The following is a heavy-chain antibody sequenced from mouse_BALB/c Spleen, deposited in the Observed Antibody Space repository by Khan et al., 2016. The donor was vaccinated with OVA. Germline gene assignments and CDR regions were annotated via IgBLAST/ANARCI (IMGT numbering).Heavy chain of an antibody. J-gene: IGHJ2*01. Sequence: VQLQESGPGLVAPSQTVSITCTVSGFSLTSYGVHWVRQPPGKGLEWLGFIWAGGSTNNNSALFSRLSISNDNSKSQVFLKMNSLQTDETAMYYCARFEDIWGQGTTLTVSS. V-gene: IGHV2-9*02. D-gene: IGHD1-3*01. CDR1: GFSLTSYG. CDR3: ARFEDI. CDR2: IWAGGST.